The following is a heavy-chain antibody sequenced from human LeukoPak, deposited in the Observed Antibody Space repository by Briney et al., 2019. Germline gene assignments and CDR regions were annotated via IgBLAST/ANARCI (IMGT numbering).Heavy chain of an antibody. CDR3: ARDRSSSSPAYPYGMDV. CDR2: INPSGGST. V-gene: IGHV1-46*01. CDR1: GYTFTSYY. Sequence: ASVKVSCKASGYTFTSYYMHWVRQAPGQGLEWMGIINPSGGSTSYAQKFQGRVTMTRDTSTSTVYMELSSLRSEDTAVYYCARDRSSSSPAYPYGMDVWGQGTTVTVSS. D-gene: IGHD6-13*01. J-gene: IGHJ6*02.